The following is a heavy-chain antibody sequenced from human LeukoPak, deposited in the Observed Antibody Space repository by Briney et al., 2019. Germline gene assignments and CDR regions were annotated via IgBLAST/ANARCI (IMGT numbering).Heavy chain of an antibody. CDR1: GGSFSGYY. J-gene: IGHJ1*01. D-gene: IGHD2-2*01. V-gene: IGHV4-59*10. Sequence: PSETLSLTCAVYGGSFSGYYWSWIRQPAGKGLEWIGRIYTSGSTNYNPSLKSRVTMSVDTSKNQFSLKLSSVTAADTAVYYCASGCSSTSCYHRYQYFQHWGQGTLVTVSS. CDR2: IYTSGST. CDR3: ASGCSSTSCYHRYQYFQH.